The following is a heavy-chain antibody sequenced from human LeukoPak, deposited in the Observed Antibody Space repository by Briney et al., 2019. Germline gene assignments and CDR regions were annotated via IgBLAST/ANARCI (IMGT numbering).Heavy chain of an antibody. V-gene: IGHV3-64*02. Sequence: PGGSLRLSCAASGFTFRDYAMYWVRQAPGKGLEYVSVISTDGSRIYYADSVKGRFTISRDNFKNTLHLQMGSLRAEDMAFYYCTRGVAISTSGWYDTFDYWGQGALVTVSS. CDR1: GFTFRDYA. CDR2: ISTDGSRI. D-gene: IGHD6-19*01. J-gene: IGHJ4*02. CDR3: TRGVAISTSGWYDTFDY.